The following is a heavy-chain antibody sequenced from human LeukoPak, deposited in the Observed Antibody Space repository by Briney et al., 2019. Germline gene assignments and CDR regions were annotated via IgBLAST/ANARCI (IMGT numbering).Heavy chain of an antibody. Sequence: VASVKVSRKASGYTFTSNYIHWVRQAPGQGLEWMGMIYPRDGSTSYAQKFQGGVTVTRDTSTSTVHMELSGLRSEDTAVYYCARDQEGFDYWGQGTLVTVSS. CDR3: ARDQEGFDY. CDR1: GYTFTSNY. CDR2: IYPRDGST. V-gene: IGHV1-46*01. J-gene: IGHJ4*02.